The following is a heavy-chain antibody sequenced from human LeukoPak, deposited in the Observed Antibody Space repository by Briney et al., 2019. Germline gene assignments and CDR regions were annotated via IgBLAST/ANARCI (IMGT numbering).Heavy chain of an antibody. D-gene: IGHD3-10*01. CDR3: ANGRVRGVITTANFDY. CDR1: GFTFSSYG. Sequence: PGGSLRLSCAASGFTFSSYGMHWVRQAPGKGLEWVAVISYDGSNKYYADSVKGRFTISRDNSKNTLYLQMNSLRAEDTAVYYCANGRVRGVITTANFDYWGQGTLVTVSS. V-gene: IGHV3-30*18. CDR2: ISYDGSNK. J-gene: IGHJ4*02.